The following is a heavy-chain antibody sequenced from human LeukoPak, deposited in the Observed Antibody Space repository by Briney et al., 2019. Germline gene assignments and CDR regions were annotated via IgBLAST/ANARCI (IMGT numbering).Heavy chain of an antibody. CDR1: GYTFHSYW. Sequence: GESLKISCKGSGYTFHSYWIAWVRQMPGKGLEWMGIIYPGDSDTRYSPSFQGQVTISADKSIRTAYLQWSSLKASDTAMYYCARGHCSSGSCYQFFDFWGQGTLVTVSP. J-gene: IGHJ4*02. V-gene: IGHV5-51*01. CDR2: IYPGDSDT. CDR3: ARGHCSSGSCYQFFDF. D-gene: IGHD2-15*01.